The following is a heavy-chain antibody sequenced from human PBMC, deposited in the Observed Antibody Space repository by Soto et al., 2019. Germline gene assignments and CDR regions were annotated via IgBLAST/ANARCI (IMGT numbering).Heavy chain of an antibody. CDR1: GGSISYNW. J-gene: IGHJ6*03. V-gene: IGHV4-4*02. Sequence: QMHLQESGPGLVKPSGTLSLTCDVSGGSISYNWWSWVRQPPGKGLEWIGEVYQSETVKYNPSLKSRLTMSVDESKNQFSLRLTSVTAADTAVYYCARHYSYYVDVWGKGTTVIVSS. CDR2: VYQSETV. CDR3: ARHYSYYVDV.